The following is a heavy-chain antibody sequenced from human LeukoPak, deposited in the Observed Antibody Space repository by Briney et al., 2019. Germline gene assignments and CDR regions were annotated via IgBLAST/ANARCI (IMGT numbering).Heavy chain of an antibody. CDR2: IYYSGST. D-gene: IGHD5-18*01. CDR1: GGSISSSSYY. V-gene: IGHV4-39*01. CDR3: ARLGYSYGPFDY. J-gene: IGHJ4*02. Sequence: SETLSLTCTVSGGSISSSSYYWGWIRQPPGKGLEWIGSIYYSGSTYYNPSLKSRVTISVDTSKNQFSLKLSSVTAADTAVYYCARLGYSYGPFDYWSQGTLVTVSS.